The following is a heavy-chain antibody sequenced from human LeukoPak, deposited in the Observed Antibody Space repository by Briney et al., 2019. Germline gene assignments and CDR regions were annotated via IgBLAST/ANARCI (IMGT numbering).Heavy chain of an antibody. CDR1: GFSLSTSGMR. V-gene: IGHV2-70*04. Sequence: SGPTLVSPTQTLTLTCTFSGFSLSTSGMRVSWIRLPPGKALKWLARIDWDDDKFYSTSLKTRLTISKDTSKNQVVLTMTNMDPVDTATYYCARAGGSGGDCCYYDYWGQGTLVTVSS. D-gene: IGHD2-21*02. CDR3: ARAGGSGGDCCYYDY. J-gene: IGHJ4*02. CDR2: IDWDDDK.